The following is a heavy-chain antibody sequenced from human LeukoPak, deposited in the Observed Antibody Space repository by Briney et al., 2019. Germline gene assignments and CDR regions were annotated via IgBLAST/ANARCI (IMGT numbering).Heavy chain of an antibody. Sequence: SETLSLTCTVSGGSISSYYWSWIRQPPGKGLEWIGYIYYSGSTNYNPSLKSRVTISVDTSKNQFSLKLSSVTAADTAVYYCARDPTAAGPAGLFDYWGQGTLVTVSS. D-gene: IGHD6-13*01. CDR3: ARDPTAAGPAGLFDY. CDR2: IYYSGST. V-gene: IGHV4-59*01. J-gene: IGHJ4*02. CDR1: GGSISSYY.